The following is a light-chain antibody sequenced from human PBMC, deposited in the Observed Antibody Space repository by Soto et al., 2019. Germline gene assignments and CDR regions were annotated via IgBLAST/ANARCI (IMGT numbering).Light chain of an antibody. CDR1: RSVGSN. CDR2: DKF. V-gene: IGKV3-11*01. J-gene: IGKJ5*01. CDR3: QQRADWIT. Sequence: EIVLTQSPATLSVSPGETATLSCRASRSVGSNLGWYQQRPGQAPRLLIFDKFNRAPGIPDRFSGSGSETDFTLTISSLEPEDFAVYYCQQRADWITCGQGTRLEIK.